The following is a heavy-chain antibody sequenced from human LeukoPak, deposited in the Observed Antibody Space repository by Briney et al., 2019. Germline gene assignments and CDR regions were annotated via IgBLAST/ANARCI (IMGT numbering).Heavy chain of an antibody. V-gene: IGHV1-18*01. D-gene: IGHD3-10*01. CDR2: ISAYNGNT. J-gene: IGHJ5*02. Sequence: ASVKVSCKASGYTFTSYGISWVRQAPGQGLEWMGWISAYNGNTNYAQKLQGRVTMTSDTSTSTAYMELRSLISDDTAVYYCARDFPHGVNNWFDPWGKGTLVTVSS. CDR3: ARDFPHGVNNWFDP. CDR1: GYTFTSYG.